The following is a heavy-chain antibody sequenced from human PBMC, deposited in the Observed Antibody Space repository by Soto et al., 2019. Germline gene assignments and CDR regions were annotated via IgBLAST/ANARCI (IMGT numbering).Heavy chain of an antibody. CDR1: GGSISSGGYY. Sequence: QVQLQESGPGLVKPSQTLSLTCTVSGGSISSGGYYWSWIRQHPGKGLEWIGYIYYSGSTYYNPTLKSRIIISVDTSKNQFSLKLSSVTAADTAVYYCARDVPQGYCSGGSCLSGFDAFDIWGQGTKVTV. CDR2: IYYSGST. V-gene: IGHV4-31*03. CDR3: ARDVPQGYCSGGSCLSGFDAFDI. J-gene: IGHJ3*02. D-gene: IGHD2-15*01.